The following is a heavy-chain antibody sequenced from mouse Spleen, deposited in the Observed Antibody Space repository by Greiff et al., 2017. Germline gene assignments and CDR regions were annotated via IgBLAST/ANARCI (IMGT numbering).Heavy chain of an antibody. CDR1: GYTFTSYW. Sequence: QVQLQQPGAELVKPGASVKMSCKASGYTFTSYWITWVKQRPGQGLEWIGDIYPGSGSTNYNEKFKSKATLTVDTSSSTAYMQLSSLTSEDSAVYYCARSGYYVENWYFDVWGAGTTVTVSS. D-gene: IGHD2-3*01. V-gene: IGHV1-55*01. J-gene: IGHJ1*01. CDR3: ARSGYYVENWYFDV. CDR2: IYPGSGST.